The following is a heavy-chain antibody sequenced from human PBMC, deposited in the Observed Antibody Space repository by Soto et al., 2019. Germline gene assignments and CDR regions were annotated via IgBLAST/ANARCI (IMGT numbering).Heavy chain of an antibody. V-gene: IGHV1-18*01. CDR2: ISAYNGNT. CDR1: GYTFTSYG. D-gene: IGHD3-3*01. CDR3: ARRRHDDFWSGYPPDAFDI. Sequence: ASVKVSCKAPGYTFTSYGISWVRQAPGQGLEWMGWISAYNGNTNYAQKLQGRVTMTTDTSTSTAYMELRSLRSDDTAVYYCARRRHDDFWSGYPPDAFDIWGQGTMVTVSS. J-gene: IGHJ3*02.